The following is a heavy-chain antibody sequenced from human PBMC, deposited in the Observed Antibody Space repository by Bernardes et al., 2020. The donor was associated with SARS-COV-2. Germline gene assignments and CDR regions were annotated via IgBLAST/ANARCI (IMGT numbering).Heavy chain of an antibody. CDR1: GGSISSSNYY. CDR3: ARGPFGDGDYVGWFDP. Sequence: SETLSLTCTVSGGSISSSNYYWGWIRQSPGKGLEWIGYIYYSGSINYNPSLKSRVTISVDTSRNQFFLKLRSVTAADTAMYYCARGPFGDGDYVGWFDPWGQGTLVTVSS. CDR2: IYYSGSI. V-gene: IGHV4-61*05. D-gene: IGHD4-17*01. J-gene: IGHJ5*02.